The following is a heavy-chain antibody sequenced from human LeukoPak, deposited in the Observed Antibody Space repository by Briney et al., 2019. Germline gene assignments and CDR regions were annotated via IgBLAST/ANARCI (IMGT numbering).Heavy chain of an antibody. CDR2: IYHSGST. J-gene: IGHJ4*02. CDR3: ARGQDYDMQEFDY. D-gene: IGHD3-22*01. Sequence: SETLSLTCAVSGYSISSGYYWGWLRQPPGKGLEWIGSIYHSGSTYYNPSLKSRVTISVDTSKNQFSLKLSSVTAADTAVDYCARGQDYDMQEFDYWGQGTLVTVSS. V-gene: IGHV4-38-2*01. CDR1: GYSISSGYY.